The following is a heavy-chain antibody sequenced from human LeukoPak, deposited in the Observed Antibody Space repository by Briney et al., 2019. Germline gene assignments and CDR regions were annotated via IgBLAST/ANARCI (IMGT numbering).Heavy chain of an antibody. CDR2: IYPGDSDT. Sequence: GESLKTPLRSLCIRLPYHWLARVRPMPGKGMEGMGIIYPGDSDTRHSTSFKGKVTISADKSISTAYLQWSSLKASDTAMYYCARSRLNFDYWGQGTLVTAAS. V-gene: IGHV5-51*01. CDR3: ARSRLNFDY. J-gene: IGHJ4*02. CDR1: IRLPYHW.